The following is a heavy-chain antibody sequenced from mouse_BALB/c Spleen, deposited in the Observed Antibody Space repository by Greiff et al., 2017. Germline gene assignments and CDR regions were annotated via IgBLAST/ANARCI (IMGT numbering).Heavy chain of an antibody. CDR1: GFNIKDYY. V-gene: IGHV14-4*02. D-gene: IGHD1-1*01. Sequence: EVQLQQSGAELVRSGASVKLSCTASGFNIKDYYMHWVKQRPEQGLEWIGWIDPENGDTEYAPKFQGKATMTADTSSNTAYLQLSSLTSEDTAVYYCNAWTTVVARNYWGQGTTLTVSS. CDR2: IDPENGDT. CDR3: NAWTTVVARNY. J-gene: IGHJ2*01.